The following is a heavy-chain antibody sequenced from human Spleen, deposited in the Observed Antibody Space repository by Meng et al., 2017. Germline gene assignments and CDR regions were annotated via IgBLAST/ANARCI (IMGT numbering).Heavy chain of an antibody. Sequence: SETLSLTFAVHGWSFSGYYWTWIRQPPGKGLEWIGEINHKGTTNYKPSLKSRVTISLDTSKNQFSLKLSSVTAADTSVYYCAGGRSYYDSSGFDPWGQGTLVTVSS. CDR1: GWSFSGYY. J-gene: IGHJ5*02. CDR3: AGGRSYYDSSGFDP. D-gene: IGHD3-22*01. V-gene: IGHV4-34*01. CDR2: INHKGTT.